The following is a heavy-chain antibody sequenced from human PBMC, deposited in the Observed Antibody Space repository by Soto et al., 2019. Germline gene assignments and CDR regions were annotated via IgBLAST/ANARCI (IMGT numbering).Heavy chain of an antibody. D-gene: IGHD4-4*01. J-gene: IGHJ6*03. CDR3: ARDHREGYCDYRGGYYYFMDV. CDR1: GFTFSSYG. Sequence: PGGSLRLSCAASGFTFSSYGMHWVRQAPGKGLEWVAVIWYDGSNKYYADSVKGRFTISRDNSKNTLYLQMNSLRAEDTAVYYCARDHREGYCDYRGGYYYFMDVWGKGSTVTVAS. CDR2: IWYDGSNK. V-gene: IGHV3-33*01.